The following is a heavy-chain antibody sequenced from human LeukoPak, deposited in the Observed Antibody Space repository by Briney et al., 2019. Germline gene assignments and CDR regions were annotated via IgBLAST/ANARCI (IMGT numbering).Heavy chain of an antibody. CDR2: IYYSGST. Sequence: SQTLSLTCTVSGGSISSGGYYWSWIRQHPGKGLEWIGYIYYSGSTYYNPSLKSRVTISVDTSKNQFSLKLSCVTAADTAVYYCARETSDGASPNAFDIWGQGTMVTVSS. J-gene: IGHJ3*02. D-gene: IGHD4-17*01. CDR3: ARETSDGASPNAFDI. V-gene: IGHV4-31*03. CDR1: GGSISSGGYY.